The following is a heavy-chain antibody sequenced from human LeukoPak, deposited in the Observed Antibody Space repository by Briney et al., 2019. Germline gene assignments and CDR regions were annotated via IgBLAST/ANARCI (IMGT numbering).Heavy chain of an antibody. CDR2: IYPGDSDT. Sequence: GESLRISCKGSENAFKNHWVAWVRQMLGKGLEWMGIIYPGDSDTRYSPSFRGQVTMSADNSITTACLKWSSMKASDSAIYYCARFVITFGYFDFWGQGTLVTVSS. J-gene: IGHJ4*02. CDR1: ENAFKNHW. V-gene: IGHV5-51*01. CDR3: ARFVITFGYFDF. D-gene: IGHD3-16*01.